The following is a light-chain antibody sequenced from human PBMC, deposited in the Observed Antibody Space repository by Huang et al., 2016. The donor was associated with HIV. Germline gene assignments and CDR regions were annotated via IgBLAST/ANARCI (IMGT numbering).Light chain of an antibody. Sequence: AIQLTQSPSSLSASVGDRVTITCRASQDITNDLGWYQQKPGKAPKRLISAASTLRSGFPSRFSGSGSGTDFTLTISSLQPEDFATYFCLQDFTYPRTFGQGTRVEI. CDR3: LQDFTYPRT. CDR1: QDITND. J-gene: IGKJ1*01. V-gene: IGKV1-6*02. CDR2: AAS.